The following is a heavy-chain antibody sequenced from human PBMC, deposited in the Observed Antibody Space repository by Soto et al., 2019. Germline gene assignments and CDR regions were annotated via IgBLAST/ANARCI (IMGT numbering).Heavy chain of an antibody. CDR1: GGSFSGYY. D-gene: IGHD6-13*01. Sequence: SETLSLTCAVYGGSFSGYYWSWIRQPPGKGLEWIGEINHSGSTNYNPSLKSRVTISVDTSKNQFSLKLSSVTAADTAVYYCARGSAAAGTGSVVGWFDPWGQGTRVTVSS. V-gene: IGHV4-34*01. CDR2: INHSGST. J-gene: IGHJ5*02. CDR3: ARGSAAAGTGSVVGWFDP.